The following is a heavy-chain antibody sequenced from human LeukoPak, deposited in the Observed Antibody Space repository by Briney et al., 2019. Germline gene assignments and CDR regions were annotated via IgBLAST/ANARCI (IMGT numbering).Heavy chain of an antibody. J-gene: IGHJ4*02. CDR1: GYTFTGYY. CDR3: ARDSRFGVVNIFDY. V-gene: IGHV1-2*02. Sequence: ASVKVSCKASGYTFTGYYMHWVRQAPGQGLEWMGWINPNSGGTNYAQKFQGRVTMTRDTSISTAYMELSRLRSDDTAVYYCARDSRFGVVNIFDYWGQGTLVTVSS. CDR2: INPNSGGT. D-gene: IGHD3-3*01.